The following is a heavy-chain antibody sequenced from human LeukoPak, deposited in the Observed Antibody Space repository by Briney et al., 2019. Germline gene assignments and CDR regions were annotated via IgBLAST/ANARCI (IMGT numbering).Heavy chain of an antibody. CDR3: ATFTAPRNAFDL. J-gene: IGHJ3*01. Sequence: ASMKVSCKASGHSFNAYYIHWVRQAPGQGLQWMGRIDPNSGDTKYTQQFRGRVSMTRDTSISTAYMELSRLTSDDTAVYYCATFTAPRNAFDLWGQGTMVTVSS. V-gene: IGHV1-2*06. CDR2: IDPNSGDT. CDR1: GHSFNAYY. D-gene: IGHD3-16*01.